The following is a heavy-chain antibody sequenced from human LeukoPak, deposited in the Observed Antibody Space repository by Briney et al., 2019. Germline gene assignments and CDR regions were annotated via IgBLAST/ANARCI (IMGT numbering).Heavy chain of an antibody. V-gene: IGHV4-4*02. J-gene: IGHJ4*02. Sequence: KSSGTLSLTCAVPGGSISSSNWWSWVRQPPGKGLEWIGEIYHSGSTNYNPSLKSRVTISVDKSKNQFSLKLSSVTAADTAVYYCARVPDIVLMVYATWGQGTLVTVSS. CDR2: IYHSGST. CDR3: ARVPDIVLMVYAT. CDR1: GGSISSSNW. D-gene: IGHD2-8*01.